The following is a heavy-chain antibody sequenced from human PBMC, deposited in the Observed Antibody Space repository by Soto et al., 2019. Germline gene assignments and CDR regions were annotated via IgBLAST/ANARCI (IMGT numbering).Heavy chain of an antibody. CDR2: ISGSGGST. J-gene: IGHJ6*02. D-gene: IGHD6-6*01. Sequence: AGGSLRLSCAASGFTFSSYAMSWVRQAPGKGLEWVSAISGSGGSTYYADSVKGRFTISRDNSKNTLYLQMNSLRAEDTAVYYCAKVSSSSSYYYYGMDVWGQGTTVTVSS. CDR3: AKVSSSSSYYYYGMDV. V-gene: IGHV3-23*01. CDR1: GFTFSSYA.